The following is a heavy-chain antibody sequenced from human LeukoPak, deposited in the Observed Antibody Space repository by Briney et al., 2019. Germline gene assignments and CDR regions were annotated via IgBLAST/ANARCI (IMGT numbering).Heavy chain of an antibody. D-gene: IGHD2-21*02. J-gene: IGHJ4*02. V-gene: IGHV5-51*01. Sequence: GGSLQISCKGSGYNFTSYWIGGVRPMPGKGLEWMGIIYPGDSDTRYSPSFQGQVAISADKSISTAYLQWSSLKASDTAMYYCTNCGGDCSTFDYWGQGTLVTVSS. CDR2: IYPGDSDT. CDR3: TNCGGDCSTFDY. CDR1: GYNFTSYW.